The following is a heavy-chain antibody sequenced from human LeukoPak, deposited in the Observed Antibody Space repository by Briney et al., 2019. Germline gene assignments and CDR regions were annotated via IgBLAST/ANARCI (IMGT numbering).Heavy chain of an antibody. J-gene: IGHJ4*02. V-gene: IGHV4-59*01. CDR2: MYHSGKT. D-gene: IGHD2-2*02. Sequence: SETLSLTCTVSGVSISSNYWSWIRQSPGRGLEWIGYMYHSGKTNYNPSLKSRVTISVDTSKNQFSLKLSSVTAADTAVYHCARGGSVVPAAIAFDYWGQGTLVTVSS. CDR3: ARGGSVVPAAIAFDY. CDR1: GVSISSNY.